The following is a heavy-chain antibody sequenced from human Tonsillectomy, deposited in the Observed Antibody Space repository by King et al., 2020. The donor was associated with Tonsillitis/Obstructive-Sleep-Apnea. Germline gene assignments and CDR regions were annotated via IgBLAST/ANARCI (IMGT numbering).Heavy chain of an antibody. CDR1: GFTLSNYW. CDR3: AREAVAGLDS. Sequence: VQLVESGGGLVQPGGSLRLSCAASGFTLSNYWMSWVRQAPGKGLEWVANIKQDGSEKYYVDSVKGRFTISRDNAKNSVYLHVNSLRAEDTAVCYCAREAVAGLDSWGQGTLVTVS. D-gene: IGHD6-19*01. CDR2: IKQDGSEK. J-gene: IGHJ4*02. V-gene: IGHV3-7*03.